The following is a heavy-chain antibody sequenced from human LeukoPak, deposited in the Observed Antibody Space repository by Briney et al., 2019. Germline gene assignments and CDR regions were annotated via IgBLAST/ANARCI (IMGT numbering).Heavy chain of an antibody. CDR1: GGSISSGAYS. Sequence: SQTLSLTCAVSGGSISSGAYSWSWIRQPPGKGLEWIGYIYHSGSTYYNPSLKSRVTISVDRSKNQFSLKLSSVTAADTAVYYCARDNTYVSGFDYWGQGTLVTVS. J-gene: IGHJ4*02. V-gene: IGHV4-30-2*01. CDR3: ARDNTYVSGFDY. CDR2: IYHSGST. D-gene: IGHD1-14*01.